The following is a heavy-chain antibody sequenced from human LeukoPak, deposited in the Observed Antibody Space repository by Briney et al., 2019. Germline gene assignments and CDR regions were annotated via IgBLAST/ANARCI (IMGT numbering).Heavy chain of an antibody. V-gene: IGHV1-2*02. D-gene: IGHD1-26*01. CDR3: ARDGALDY. CDR2: INPNSGGT. Sequence: ASVNVSCKASGYTFTDYYLHWLRRAPAQGLEWMGWINPNSGGTNYAQKFQGRVTMTRDTSINTAYMELSRLTSDDTAVYYCARDGALDYWGQGTPVIVSS. J-gene: IGHJ4*02. CDR1: GYTFTDYY.